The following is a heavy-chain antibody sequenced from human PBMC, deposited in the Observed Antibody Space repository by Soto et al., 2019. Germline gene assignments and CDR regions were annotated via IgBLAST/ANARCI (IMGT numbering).Heavy chain of an antibody. V-gene: IGHV2-26*01. CDR3: ARILFGRSVAGGYFYMDV. Sequence: HVTLKESGPVLVKPTETLTLTCTVSGFSLSNGKVGVRWIRQPPGKALEWLAHIFSNDENSYRTSLKSRLTISEDTSKSQVVLTMTNVDPVDTATYDCARILFGRSVAGGYFYMDVWGKGTTVTVSS. CDR1: GFSLSNGKVG. D-gene: IGHD6-19*01. J-gene: IGHJ6*03. CDR2: IFSNDEN.